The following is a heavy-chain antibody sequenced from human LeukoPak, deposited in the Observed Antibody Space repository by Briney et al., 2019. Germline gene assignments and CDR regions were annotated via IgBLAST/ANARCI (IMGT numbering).Heavy chain of an antibody. D-gene: IGHD6-19*01. CDR2: ISGSGGST. CDR1: GFTFSSYA. CDR3: AKDLTGISTVAGLFDY. V-gene: IGHV3-23*01. Sequence: GRSLRLSCAASGFTFSSYAMSWVRQAPGKGLEWVSAISGSGGSTYYADSVKGRFTISRDNSKNTLYLQMNSLRAEDTAVYYCAKDLTGISTVAGLFDYWGQGTLVTVSS. J-gene: IGHJ4*02.